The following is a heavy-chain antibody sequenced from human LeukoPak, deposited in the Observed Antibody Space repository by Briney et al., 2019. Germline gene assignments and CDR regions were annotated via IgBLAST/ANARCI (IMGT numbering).Heavy chain of an antibody. CDR3: GSGWTSRFDY. J-gene: IGHJ4*02. D-gene: IGHD6-19*01. CDR1: DGSINSYH. V-gene: IGHV4-59*01. CDR2: IYYSGST. Sequence: SETLSLTCSVSDGSINSYHWSWIRQPPGKGLEWIGYIYYSGSTNYNPSLKSRVTISADTSKKQFSLKLSSVTAADTAVYYCGSGWTSRFDYWGEGTLVTVSS.